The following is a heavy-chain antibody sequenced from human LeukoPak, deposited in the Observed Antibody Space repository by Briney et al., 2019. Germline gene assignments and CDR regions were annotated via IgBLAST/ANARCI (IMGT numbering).Heavy chain of an antibody. CDR3: ARDREPPYYYYDMDV. CDR1: GFTFSSYA. J-gene: IGHJ6*03. V-gene: IGHV3-30*04. Sequence: GGSLRLSCAASGFTFSSYAMHWVRQAPGKGLEWVAVISYDGSNKYYADSVKGRFTISRDNSKNTLYLQMNSLRAEDTAVYYCARDREPPYYYYDMDVWGKGTTVTVSS. CDR2: ISYDGSNK.